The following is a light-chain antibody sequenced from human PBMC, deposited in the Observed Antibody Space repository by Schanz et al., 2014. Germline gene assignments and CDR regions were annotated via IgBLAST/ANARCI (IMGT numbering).Light chain of an antibody. CDR3: CAYAGSNIPV. J-gene: IGLJ3*02. Sequence: QSALTQSRSVSGSPGQSVTISCTGTSSDIGGYNYVSWYQQHPGKAPKLMIYNVSKRPSGVPDRFSGSKSGNTASLTISGLQAEDEADYYCCAYAGSNIPVFGGGTKVTVL. V-gene: IGLV2-11*01. CDR2: NVS. CDR1: SSDIGGYNY.